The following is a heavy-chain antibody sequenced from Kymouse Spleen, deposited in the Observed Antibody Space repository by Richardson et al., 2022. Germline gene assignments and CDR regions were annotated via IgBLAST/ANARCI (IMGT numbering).Heavy chain of an antibody. V-gene: IGHV1-3*01. CDR3: ARHGAAAAEYFQH. CDR2: INAGNGNT. D-gene: IGHD6-13*01. CDR1: GYTFTSYA. Sequence: QVQLVQSGAEVKKPGASVKVSCKASGYTFTSYAMHWVRQAPGQRLEWMGWINAGNGNTKYSQKFQGRVTITRDTSASTAYMELSSLRSEDTAVYYCARHGAAAAEYFQHWGQGTLVTVSS. J-gene: IGHJ1*01.